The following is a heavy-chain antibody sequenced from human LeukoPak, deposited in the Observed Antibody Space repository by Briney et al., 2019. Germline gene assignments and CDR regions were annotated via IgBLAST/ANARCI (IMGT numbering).Heavy chain of an antibody. Sequence: GGSLTLSCAASGFTFNSYNMNWVRRAPGKGLDWVSYISPSSSTIFYADSVKGRFTISRDNAKNSLYLQMISLRDEDTALYYCERGLGPGEAPFRYFDLWGRGTLVTVSS. CDR3: ERGLGPGEAPFRYFDL. CDR2: ISPSSSTI. J-gene: IGHJ2*01. CDR1: GFTFNSYN. V-gene: IGHV3-48*02. D-gene: IGHD5/OR15-5a*01.